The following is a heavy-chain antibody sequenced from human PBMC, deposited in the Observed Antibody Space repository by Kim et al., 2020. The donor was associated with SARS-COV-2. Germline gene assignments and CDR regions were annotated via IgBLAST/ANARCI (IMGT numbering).Heavy chain of an antibody. D-gene: IGHD4-4*01. J-gene: IGHJ4*02. Sequence: RYEADPVRGRFTISRDNDKNPLYLQMNSLRAEDTAVYYCARGPNYSPFDYWGQGTLVTVSS. V-gene: IGHV3-48*03. CDR3: ARGPNYSPFDY. CDR2: R.